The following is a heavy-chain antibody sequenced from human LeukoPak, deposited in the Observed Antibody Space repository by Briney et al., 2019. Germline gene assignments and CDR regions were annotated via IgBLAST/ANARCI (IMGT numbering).Heavy chain of an antibody. CDR3: ARDEGADAPMDV. V-gene: IGHV3-30-3*01. CDR2: ISFDGTNK. D-gene: IGHD1-26*01. CDR1: GFTFSNSA. J-gene: IGHJ6*02. Sequence: PGGSLRLSCAASGFTFSNSAMHWVRQAPGKGLEWVAVISFDGTNKYYADSVKGRFTISRDNSKNTLYLQMNNLRAEDTAVYYCARDEGADAPMDVWGQGTTVTVSS.